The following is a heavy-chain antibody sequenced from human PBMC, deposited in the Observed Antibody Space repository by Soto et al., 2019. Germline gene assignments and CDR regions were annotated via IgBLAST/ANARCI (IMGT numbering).Heavy chain of an antibody. CDR2: IYYSGST. J-gene: IGHJ6*02. V-gene: IGHV4-59*01. D-gene: IGHD5-18*01. CDR3: ARVKGGYSYGFYDGMDV. Sequence: SETLSLTCTVSGGSISSYYWSWIRQPPGKGLEWIGYIYYSGSTNYNPSLKSRVTISVDTSKNQFSLKLSSVTAADTAVYNCARVKGGYSYGFYDGMDVWGQGTMVTVSS. CDR1: GGSISSYY.